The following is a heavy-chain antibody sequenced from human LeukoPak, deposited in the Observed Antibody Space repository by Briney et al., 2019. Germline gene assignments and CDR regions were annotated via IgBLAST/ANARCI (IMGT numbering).Heavy chain of an antibody. CDR2: IIPIFGTA. Sequence: ASVTVSCKASGGTFSSYAISWVRQAPGQGIEWMGGIIPIFGTANYAQKFQGRVTITADKSTSTAYMELSSLRAEDTAVYYCARRRLGYSYGSYYYYGMDVWGKGTTVTVSS. D-gene: IGHD5-18*01. CDR1: GGTFSSYA. V-gene: IGHV1-69*06. J-gene: IGHJ6*04. CDR3: ARRRLGYSYGSYYYYGMDV.